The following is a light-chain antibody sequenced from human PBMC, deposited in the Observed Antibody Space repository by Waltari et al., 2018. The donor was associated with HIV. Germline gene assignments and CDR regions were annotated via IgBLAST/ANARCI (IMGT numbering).Light chain of an antibody. CDR1: SSNIGSNT. CDR2: SNN. J-gene: IGLJ1*01. CDR3: AAWDDSLNGYV. V-gene: IGLV1-44*01. Sequence: QSVLTQPPSASGTPGQRVTISCSGSSSNIGSNTVNWYQQLPGTAPKLLTYSNNHRPSGVPDRVSGSKSGTSASLAISGLQSEDEADYYCAAWDDSLNGYVFGTGTKVTVL.